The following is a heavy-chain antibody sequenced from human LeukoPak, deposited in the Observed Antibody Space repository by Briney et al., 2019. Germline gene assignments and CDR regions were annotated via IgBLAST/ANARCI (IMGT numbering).Heavy chain of an antibody. CDR3: ARANYYGSGSYVAYYYGMDV. Sequence: GGSLRLSCTASGFTFSTYWMTWVRQTPGKGLEWVANIKQDGGEKYYVDSVKGRFTISRDNAKNSLYLQMNSLRAEDTAVYYCARANYYGSGSYVAYYYGMDVWGQGTTVTVSS. V-gene: IGHV3-7*05. D-gene: IGHD3-10*01. J-gene: IGHJ6*02. CDR1: GFTFSTYW. CDR2: IKQDGGEK.